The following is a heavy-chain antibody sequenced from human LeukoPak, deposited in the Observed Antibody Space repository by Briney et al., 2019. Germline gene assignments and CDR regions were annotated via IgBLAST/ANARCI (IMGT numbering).Heavy chain of an antibody. D-gene: IGHD6-13*01. Sequence: GGSLRLSCAASGFTFSSYWMHWVRQAPGKGLVWVSRINTDGTTTSYADSMKGRFTISRDNSKNTLYLQMNSLRAEDTAVYYCASQPRIAAAGPVDYWGQGTLVTVSS. CDR3: ASQPRIAAAGPVDY. V-gene: IGHV3-74*01. J-gene: IGHJ4*02. CDR1: GFTFSSYW. CDR2: INTDGTTT.